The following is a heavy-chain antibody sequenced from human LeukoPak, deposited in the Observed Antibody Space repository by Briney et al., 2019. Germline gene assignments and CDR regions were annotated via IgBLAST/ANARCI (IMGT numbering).Heavy chain of an antibody. CDR1: GYSFTSYW. D-gene: IGHD1-1*01. V-gene: IGHV5-51*01. J-gene: IGHJ3*02. CDR3: ARHYITGSLKPYDAFDI. Sequence: GESLKISCKGSGYSFTSYWIGWVRQMPGKGLEWMGIIYPGDSDTRYSPSFQGQVTTSADKSISTAYLQWSSLKASDTAMYYCARHYITGSLKPYDAFDIWGQGTMVTVSS. CDR2: IYPGDSDT.